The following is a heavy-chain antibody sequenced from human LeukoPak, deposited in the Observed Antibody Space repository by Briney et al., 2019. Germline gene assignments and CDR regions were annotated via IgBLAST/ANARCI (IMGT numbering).Heavy chain of an antibody. Sequence: HPGRSLRLSCTASGFTFGDYAMSWFRQAPGKGLEWVGFVRSKSYGGATDYAASVEGRFTISRDDPKSIAYLLMNSLKTEDTAVYYCTRLRQDCSRTSCYYYFYYYYMDVWGKGTTVTVSS. J-gene: IGHJ6*03. CDR1: GFTFGDYA. V-gene: IGHV3-49*03. CDR2: VRSKSYGGAT. CDR3: TRLRQDCSRTSCYYYFYYYYMDV. D-gene: IGHD2-2*01.